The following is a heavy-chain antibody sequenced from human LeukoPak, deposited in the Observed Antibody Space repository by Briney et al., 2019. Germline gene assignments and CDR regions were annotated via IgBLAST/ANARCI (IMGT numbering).Heavy chain of an antibody. J-gene: IGHJ4*02. CDR1: GGSISSGTYY. D-gene: IGHD1-26*01. CDR3: AIGSYYTVDY. CDR2: IYYSGST. V-gene: IGHV4-61*10. Sequence: SETLSLTCTVSGGSISSGTYYWSWIRQPAGKGLEWIGYIYYSGSTNYNPSLKSRVTISVDTSKNQFSLKLSSVTAADTAVYYCAIGSYYTVDYWGQGTLVTVSS.